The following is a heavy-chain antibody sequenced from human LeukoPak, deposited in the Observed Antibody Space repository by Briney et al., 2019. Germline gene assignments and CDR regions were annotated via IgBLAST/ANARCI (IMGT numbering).Heavy chain of an antibody. D-gene: IGHD1-26*01. V-gene: IGHV3-48*02. Sequence: GGSLRLSCAASGXTFSTYNMNWVRQAPGKGLEWVSFISSGSRIIYYADSVKGRFTVSRDNAKNSLYLQMNSLRDEDTAVYYCARNPAGIGDYWGQGTLVTVSS. J-gene: IGHJ4*02. CDR3: ARNPAGIGDY. CDR1: GXTFSTYN. CDR2: ISSGSRII.